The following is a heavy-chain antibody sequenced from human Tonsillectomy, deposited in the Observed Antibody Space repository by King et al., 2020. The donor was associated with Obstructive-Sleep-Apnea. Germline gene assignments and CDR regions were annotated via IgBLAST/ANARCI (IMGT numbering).Heavy chain of an antibody. V-gene: IGHV7-4-1*02. Sequence: QVQLVESGSELKTPGASVKVSCKASGYSFTSYAMNWVRQAPGQGLEWMGRINTNTGNPTYVQGFTGRFVFSLDTSGSTAYLQISSLKAEDTAVYYCARMVYSSSWYRFFDSWGQGTLVTVSS. D-gene: IGHD6-13*01. CDR3: ARMVYSSSWYRFFDS. CDR1: GYSFTSYA. J-gene: IGHJ4*02. CDR2: INTNTGNP.